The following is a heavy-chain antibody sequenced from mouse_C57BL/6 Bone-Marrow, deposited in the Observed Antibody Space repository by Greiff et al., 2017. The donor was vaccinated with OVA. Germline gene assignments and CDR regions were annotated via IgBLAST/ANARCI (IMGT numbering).Heavy chain of an antibody. CDR2: IDPNSGGT. V-gene: IGHV1-72*01. Sequence: VKLQQPGAELVKPGASVKLSCKASGYTFTSYWMHWVKQRPGRGLEWIGRIDPNSGGTKYNEKFKSKATLTVDKPSSTAYMQLSSLTSEDSAVYYCARGGILRFFAYWGQGTLVTVSA. CDR3: ARGGILRFFAY. CDR1: GYTFTSYW. J-gene: IGHJ3*01. D-gene: IGHD1-1*01.